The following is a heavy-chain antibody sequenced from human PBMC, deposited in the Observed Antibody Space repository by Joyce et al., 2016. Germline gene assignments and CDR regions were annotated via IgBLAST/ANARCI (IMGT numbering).Heavy chain of an antibody. V-gene: IGHV4-59*11. Sequence: QVQVQESGPGLVKPSETLSLTCTVSGASINGHYWRWIRQPPGKGLEWTGNIYYSGSTNYNPSLKSRVSISVDASKNQFSLKLTSVTAADTAVYYCARGEYYESTGYRSAFDIWGQGTTVTVSS. J-gene: IGHJ3*02. CDR1: GASINGHY. CDR3: ARGEYYESTGYRSAFDI. D-gene: IGHD3-22*01. CDR2: IYYSGST.